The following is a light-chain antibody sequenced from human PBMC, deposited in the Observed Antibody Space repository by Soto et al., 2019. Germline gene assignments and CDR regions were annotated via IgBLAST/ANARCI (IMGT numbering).Light chain of an antibody. V-gene: IGKV3-20*01. Sequence: PGARATLSCRASQSVSSSYLAWYQQKPGQAPRLLIYGASSRATGIPDRFSGSGSGTDFTLTISRLEPEDFAVYYCQQYGRSPAFGGGTKVEIK. J-gene: IGKJ4*01. CDR1: QSVSSSY. CDR2: GAS. CDR3: QQYGRSPA.